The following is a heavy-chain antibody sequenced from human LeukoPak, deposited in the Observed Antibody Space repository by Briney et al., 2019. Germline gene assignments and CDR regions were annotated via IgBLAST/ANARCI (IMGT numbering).Heavy chain of an antibody. CDR2: TYYRSKWYN. J-gene: IGHJ5*02. V-gene: IGHV6-1*01. CDR1: GDSVSRNSAA. D-gene: IGHD6-19*01. Sequence: SQTLSLTCAISGDSVSRNSAAWSWIRQSPSRGLEWLGRTYYRSKWYNDYAVSVKSRIIINPDTSKNQFSLQLNSVTPEDTAVYYCAKLGDSSTWGQGTLVTVSS. CDR3: AKLGDSST.